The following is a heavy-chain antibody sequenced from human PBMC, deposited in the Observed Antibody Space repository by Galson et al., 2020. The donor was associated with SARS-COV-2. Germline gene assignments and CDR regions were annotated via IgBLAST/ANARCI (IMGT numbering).Heavy chain of an antibody. J-gene: IGHJ3*02. D-gene: IGHD3-22*01. Sequence: TGGSLRLSCKGSGYSFTSYWIGWVRQMPGKGLEWMGIIYPGDSDTRYSPSFQGQVTISADKSISTAYLQWSSLKASDTAMYYCASQPWTMKAFDIWGQGTMVTVSS. CDR2: IYPGDSDT. CDR1: GYSFTSYW. V-gene: IGHV5-51*01. CDR3: ASQPWTMKAFDI.